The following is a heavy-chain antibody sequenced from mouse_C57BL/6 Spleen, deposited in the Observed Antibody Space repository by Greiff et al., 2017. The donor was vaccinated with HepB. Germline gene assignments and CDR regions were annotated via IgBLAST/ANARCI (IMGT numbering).Heavy chain of an antibody. CDR3: ARHGLGRFAY. D-gene: IGHD4-1*01. V-gene: IGHV5-12*01. J-gene: IGHJ3*01. CDR1: GFTFSDYY. Sequence: EVKLVESGGGLVQPGGSLKLSCAASGFTFSDYYMYWVRQTPEKRLEWVAYISNGGGSTYYPDTVKGRFTISRDNAKNTLYLQMCRLKSEDTAMYYCARHGLGRFAYWGQGTLVTVSA. CDR2: ISNGGGST.